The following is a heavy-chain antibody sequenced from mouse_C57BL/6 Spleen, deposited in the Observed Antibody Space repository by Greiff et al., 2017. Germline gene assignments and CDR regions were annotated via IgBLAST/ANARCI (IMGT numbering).Heavy chain of an antibody. Sequence: EVKLMESGPGLVKPSQSLSLTCSVTGYSITSGYYWNWIRQFPGNKLEWMGYISYDGSNNYNPSLKNRISITRDTSKNQFFLKLNSVTTEDTATYYCARRRPEIRRDYAMDYWGQGTSVTVSS. V-gene: IGHV3-6*01. CDR3: ARRRPEIRRDYAMDY. J-gene: IGHJ4*01. CDR1: GYSITSGYY. CDR2: ISYDGSN. D-gene: IGHD2-12*01.